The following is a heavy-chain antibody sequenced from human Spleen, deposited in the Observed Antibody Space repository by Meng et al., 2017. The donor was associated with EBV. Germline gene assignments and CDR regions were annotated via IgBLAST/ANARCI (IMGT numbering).Heavy chain of an antibody. CDR1: GFSLSDYY. V-gene: IGHV3-11*01. Sequence: QGQLVGSGGGCVKPGGSLRLSCAASGFSLSDYYMSWIRQAPGKGLEWVSYISIRSTTINYADSVKGRFTISRDNAKNSLYLQMNSLRVEDTAVYYCARGAAAAPDYWGQGTLVTVSS. D-gene: IGHD6-13*01. CDR3: ARGAAAAPDY. CDR2: ISIRSTTI. J-gene: IGHJ4*02.